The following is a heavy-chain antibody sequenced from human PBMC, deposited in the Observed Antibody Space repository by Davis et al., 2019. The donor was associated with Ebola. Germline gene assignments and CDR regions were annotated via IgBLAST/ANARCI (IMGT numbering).Heavy chain of an antibody. CDR2: ISWDSGTI. J-gene: IGHJ6*02. CDR3: ARDDPYYDFWSGYPPHGMDV. V-gene: IGHV3-9*01. CDR1: GFKFDDHA. D-gene: IGHD3-3*01. Sequence: SLKISCIASGFKFDDHAMSWVRQRPGKGLEWVSGISWDSGTIVYTESVKGRFTISRDNAKNSLYLQMNSLRAEDTAVYYCARDDPYYDFWSGYPPHGMDVWGQGTTVTVSS.